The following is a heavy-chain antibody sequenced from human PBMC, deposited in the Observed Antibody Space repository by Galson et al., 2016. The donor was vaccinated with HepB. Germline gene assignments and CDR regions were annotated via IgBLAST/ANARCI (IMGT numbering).Heavy chain of an antibody. D-gene: IGHD3-10*01. CDR1: GYTFTSYD. CDR3: ARDTGSFGAMGY. J-gene: IGHJ4*02. Sequence: SVKVSCKASGYTFTSYDINWVRQATGQGLEWMGWMIPNSGNTGYAQKFQGRVTMTRNTSISTAYMELSSLISEDTAVYYCARDTGSFGAMGYWGQGTLVTVSS. V-gene: IGHV1-8*01. CDR2: MIPNSGNT.